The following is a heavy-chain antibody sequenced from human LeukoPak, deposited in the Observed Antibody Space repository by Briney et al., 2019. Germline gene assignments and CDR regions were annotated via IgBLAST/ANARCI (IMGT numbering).Heavy chain of an antibody. Sequence: SVKVSCKASGGTFSSYAISWVRQAPGQGLEWMGGIIPIFGTANYAQKFQGRVTITADESTSTAYMELSSLRSEDTAVYYCASGYYDSSGYYYTLDYWGQGTLVTVSS. CDR3: ASGYYDSSGYYYTLDY. D-gene: IGHD3-22*01. J-gene: IGHJ4*02. CDR2: IIPIFGTA. CDR1: GGTFSSYA. V-gene: IGHV1-69*13.